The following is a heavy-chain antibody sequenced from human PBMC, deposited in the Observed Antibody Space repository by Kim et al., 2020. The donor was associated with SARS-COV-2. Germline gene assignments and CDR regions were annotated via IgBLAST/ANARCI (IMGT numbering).Heavy chain of an antibody. V-gene: IGHV3-9*01. Sequence: GGSLRLSCAASGFTFGDYAMHWIRQAPGKGLEWVSGISWSSGSIGYADSVKGRFTISRDNAKNSLYLQMNSLRAEDTALYYCAKDIHVPAFIRGAGLYYYDYGMDVWGQGTPVTVSS. CDR3: AKDIHVPAFIRGAGLYYYDYGMDV. D-gene: IGHD2-2*01. CDR2: ISWSSGSI. J-gene: IGHJ6*02. CDR1: GFTFGDYA.